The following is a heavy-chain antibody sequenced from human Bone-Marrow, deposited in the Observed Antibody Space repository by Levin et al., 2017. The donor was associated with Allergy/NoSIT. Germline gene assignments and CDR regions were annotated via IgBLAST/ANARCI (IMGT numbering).Heavy chain of an antibody. V-gene: IGHV3-23*01. Sequence: GESLKISCAASGFTFSSYAMSWVRQAPGKGLEWVSAISGSGGSTYYADSVKGRFTISRDNSKDTLYLQMNSLRAEDTALYYCAKDGPSGGGSYYYWGQGTLVTVSS. CDR2: ISGSGGST. J-gene: IGHJ4*02. CDR1: GFTFSSYA. D-gene: IGHD2-15*01. CDR3: AKDGPSGGGSYYY.